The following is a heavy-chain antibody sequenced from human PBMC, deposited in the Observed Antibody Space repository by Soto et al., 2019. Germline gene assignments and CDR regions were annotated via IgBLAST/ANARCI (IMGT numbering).Heavy chain of an antibody. Sequence: QVQLVESGGGVVQPGRSLRLSCAASGFTFSSYGMHWVRQAPGKGLEWVAVIWYDGSNKYYADSVKGRFTISRDNSKNTRYLQMNSLRAEDTAVYYCARVGYCSSTSCYAPDYWGQGTLVTVSS. CDR2: IWYDGSNK. CDR1: GFTFSSYG. J-gene: IGHJ4*02. V-gene: IGHV3-33*01. CDR3: ARVGYCSSTSCYAPDY. D-gene: IGHD2-2*01.